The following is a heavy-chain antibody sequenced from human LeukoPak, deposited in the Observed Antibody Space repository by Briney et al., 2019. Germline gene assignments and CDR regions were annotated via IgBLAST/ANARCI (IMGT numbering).Heavy chain of an antibody. CDR1: GGTFSSYA. Sequence: SVKVSCKASGGTFSSYAISWVRQAPGQGLEWMGRIIPILGIANYAQKFQGRVTITADKSTSTAYMELSSLRSEDTAVYYCARDPGTYCSGGSCYPADPWGQGTLVTVSS. D-gene: IGHD2-15*01. CDR2: IIPILGIA. CDR3: ARDPGTYCSGGSCYPADP. V-gene: IGHV1-69*04. J-gene: IGHJ5*02.